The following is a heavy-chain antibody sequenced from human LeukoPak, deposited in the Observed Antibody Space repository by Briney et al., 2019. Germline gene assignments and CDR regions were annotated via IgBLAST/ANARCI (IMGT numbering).Heavy chain of an antibody. J-gene: IGHJ4*02. CDR3: TRGGSNFDY. V-gene: IGHV4-59*01. CDR2: IYYSGST. D-gene: IGHD3-10*01. CDR1: GGSISSYY. Sequence: SETLSLTCTVSGGSISSYYWSWVRQPPEKGLEWIGYIYYSGSTNYNPSLKSRVTISVDTSKNQFSLQLTSVTAADTAVYFCTRGGSNFDYWGQGPRDTVSS.